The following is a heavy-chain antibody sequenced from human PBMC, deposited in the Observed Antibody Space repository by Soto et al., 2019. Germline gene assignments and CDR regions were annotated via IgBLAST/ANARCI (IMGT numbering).Heavy chain of an antibody. D-gene: IGHD2-21*02. CDR2: IDPSDSYT. V-gene: IGHV5-10-1*01. CDR3: ARRAFCGGDCTARPQDYYGMDV. CDR1: GYTFTSYW. J-gene: IGHJ6*02. Sequence: GESLKISCKGSGYTFTSYWISWVRQMPGKGLEWMGRIDPSDSYTNYSPSFQGHVTISVDKSISTAYLQWSSLKASDTAIYYCARRAFCGGDCTARPQDYYGMDVWGQGTAVTVSS.